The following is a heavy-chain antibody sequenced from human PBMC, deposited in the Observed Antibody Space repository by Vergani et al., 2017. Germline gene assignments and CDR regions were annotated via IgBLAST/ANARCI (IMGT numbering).Heavy chain of an antibody. V-gene: IGHV1-69*01. CDR1: GVTFSSYA. J-gene: IGHJ4*02. Sequence: QVQLVQSGAEVKQPGSSVKVSCKASGVTFSSYAISWVRQAPGQGLEWMGGISPIFGTANYAQKFQGRVTITADESTSTAYMELSSLRTEDTAVYYCASYGTGYSYGYGAERAPFDYWGQGTLVTVSS. D-gene: IGHD5-18*01. CDR2: ISPIFGTA. CDR3: ASYGTGYSYGYGAERAPFDY.